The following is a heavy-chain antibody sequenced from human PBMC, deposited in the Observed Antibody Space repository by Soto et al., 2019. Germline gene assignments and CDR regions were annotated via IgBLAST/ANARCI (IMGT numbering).Heavy chain of an antibody. CDR3: ARGRSWYFLNWFDP. Sequence: SETLSLTCAVYGGSFSGYYWSWIRQPPGKGLEWIGEINHSGSTNYNPSLKSRVTISVDTSKNQFSLKLSSVTAADTVVYYCARGRSWYFLNWFDPWGQGTLVTVSS. D-gene: IGHD6-13*01. CDR1: GGSFSGYY. CDR2: INHSGST. J-gene: IGHJ5*02. V-gene: IGHV4-34*01.